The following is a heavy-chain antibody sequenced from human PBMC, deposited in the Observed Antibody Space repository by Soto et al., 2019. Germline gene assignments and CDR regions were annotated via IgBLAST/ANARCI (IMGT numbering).Heavy chain of an antibody. J-gene: IGHJ4*02. CDR3: AREGSYSAYNFAHGIQLWSFDF. Sequence: SETLSLTCTVSGGSINTFYWSWVRQPAGKGLEWIGRIFSSGSTSFNPSLESRVAMSVDTSKNHFSLNLSSVTAAGMAVYYCAREGSYSAYNFAHGIQLWSFDFWGQGALVTVSS. CDR2: IFSSGST. V-gene: IGHV4-4*07. D-gene: IGHD5-12*01. CDR1: GGSINTFY.